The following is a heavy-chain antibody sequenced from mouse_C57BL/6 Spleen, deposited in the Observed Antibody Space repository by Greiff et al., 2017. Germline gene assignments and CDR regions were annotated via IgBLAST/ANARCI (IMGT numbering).Heavy chain of an antibody. D-gene: IGHD1-1*01. J-gene: IGHJ3*01. Sequence: QVQLQQSGAELMKPGASVKLSCKATGYTFTGYWIEWVKQRPGHGLEWIGEILPGSGSTNYNEKFKGKATFTADTSSNTAYMQLSSLTTGDSAIYYCARGGSSYVWFAYWGQGTLVTVSA. CDR3: ARGGSSYVWFAY. V-gene: IGHV1-9*01. CDR1: GYTFTGYW. CDR2: ILPGSGST.